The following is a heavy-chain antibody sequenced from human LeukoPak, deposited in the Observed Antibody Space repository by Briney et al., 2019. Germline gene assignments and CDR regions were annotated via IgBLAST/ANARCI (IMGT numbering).Heavy chain of an antibody. CDR1: GGTFSSYA. CDR2: FIPIFGTA. Sequence: SVNVSCKASGGTFSSYAINWVRQVAGQGLEWMGGFIPIFGTANFAQKFQGRVTITADESTSTAFMYLNSLRSDDTAVYYCAPSSGLTVWDRSYYLDYWGQGTLVTVSS. V-gene: IGHV1-69*01. D-gene: IGHD3-10*01. CDR3: APSSGLTVWDRSYYLDY. J-gene: IGHJ4*02.